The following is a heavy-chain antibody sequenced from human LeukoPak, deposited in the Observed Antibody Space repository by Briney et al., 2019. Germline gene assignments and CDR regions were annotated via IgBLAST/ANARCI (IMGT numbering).Heavy chain of an antibody. V-gene: IGHV1-2*02. CDR2: INPNSGGT. J-gene: IGHJ4*02. CDR1: GYTFTYYY. D-gene: IGHD5-24*01. Sequence: GASVKVSCKASGYTFTYYYLHWVRQAPGQGLEWMGWINPNSGGTNYAQTFQGRVTMTRDTSITTAYLELSRLRSDDTAVYYCARIGYNHYFDYWGQGTLVTVSS. CDR3: ARIGYNHYFDY.